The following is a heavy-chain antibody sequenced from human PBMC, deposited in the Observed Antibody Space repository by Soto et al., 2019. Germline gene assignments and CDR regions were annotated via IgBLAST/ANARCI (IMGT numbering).Heavy chain of an antibody. CDR1: GFTFSSYT. CDR3: ARDYSSQTSYYYYDMDV. V-gene: IGHV3-21*01. D-gene: IGHD4-4*01. Sequence: PGGSLRLSCAASGFTFSSYTMNWVRQAPGKGLEWVSSISSSTSYKYYADSVKGRFTIARDNAKNSLYLQMNSLRAEDTAVYYCARDYSSQTSYYYYDMDVWGQGTTVTSP. J-gene: IGHJ6*02. CDR2: ISSSTSYK.